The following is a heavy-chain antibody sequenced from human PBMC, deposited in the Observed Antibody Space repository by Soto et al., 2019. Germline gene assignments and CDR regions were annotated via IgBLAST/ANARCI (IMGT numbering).Heavy chain of an antibody. Sequence: VRLSCAAAGFTFSSYAISGVRQAPWKGLEWVSAISGSGGSTYYADSVKGRFTISRDNSKNTLYLQMNSLRAEDTAVYYCAKSPSYCSSTSCYIPPGCCYFDYWGQGTLVTVSS. CDR3: AKSPSYCSSTSCYIPPGCCYFDY. V-gene: IGHV3-23*01. CDR1: GFTFSSYA. J-gene: IGHJ4*02. D-gene: IGHD2-2*02. CDR2: ISGSGGST.